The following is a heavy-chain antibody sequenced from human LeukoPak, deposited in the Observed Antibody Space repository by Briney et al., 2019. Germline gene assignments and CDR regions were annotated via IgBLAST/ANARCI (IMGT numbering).Heavy chain of an antibody. CDR2: INHSGST. Sequence: SETLSLTRAVYGGSFSGYYWSWIRQPPGKGLEWIGEINHSGSTNYNPSLKSRVTISVHTSKNQFSLKLSSVTAADTAVYYCARGPQYYYDSSGYTKKDFDYWGQGTLVTVSS. CDR1: GGSFSGYY. D-gene: IGHD3-22*01. J-gene: IGHJ4*02. CDR3: ARGPQYYYDSSGYTKKDFDY. V-gene: IGHV4-34*01.